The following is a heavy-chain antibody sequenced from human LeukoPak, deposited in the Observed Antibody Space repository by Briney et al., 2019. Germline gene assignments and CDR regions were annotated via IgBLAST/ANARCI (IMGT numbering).Heavy chain of an antibody. CDR2: IIPIFGTA. J-gene: IGHJ6*02. CDR1: GGTFSSYA. CDR3: ARGQGNWNDVRYYYYYGMDV. D-gene: IGHD1-20*01. Sequence: GASVKVSCKASGGTFSSYAISWVRQAPGQGLEWMGGIIPIFGTANYAQKFQGRVTITADESTSTAYMELSSLRSEDTAVYYCARGQGNWNDVRYYYYYGMDVWGQGTTVTVPS. V-gene: IGHV1-69*13.